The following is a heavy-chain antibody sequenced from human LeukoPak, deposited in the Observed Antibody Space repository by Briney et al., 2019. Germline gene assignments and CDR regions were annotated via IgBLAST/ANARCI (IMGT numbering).Heavy chain of an antibody. J-gene: IGHJ4*02. V-gene: IGHV3-23*01. CDR1: GFIFSSSA. CDR3: AQANPTPRGVNFDY. CDR2: INRDGGGETT. Sequence: GGSLRLSCAASGFIFSSSAMSWVRQAPGKGLEWLSTINRDGGGETTSYADSVQGRFTISRDTSKNTLYLQMSSLRPEDTAVYYCAQANPTPRGVNFDYWGQGTLVTVSS. D-gene: IGHD3-10*01.